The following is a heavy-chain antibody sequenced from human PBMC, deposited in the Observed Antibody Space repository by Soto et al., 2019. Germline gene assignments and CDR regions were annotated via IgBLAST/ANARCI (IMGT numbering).Heavy chain of an antibody. V-gene: IGHV1-69*02. D-gene: IGHD3-3*01. CDR1: GGTFSSYT. J-gene: IGHJ4*02. Sequence: SVKVSCQASGGTFSSYTLSWVRQAPGQGLEWMGRIIPILDITNYAQKFQGRVTITADTSTTTAYMELSSLRSEDTAVYYCARSRGFDFSLYYFDYWGQGTLVTVSS. CDR3: ARSRGFDFSLYYFDY. CDR2: IIPILDIT.